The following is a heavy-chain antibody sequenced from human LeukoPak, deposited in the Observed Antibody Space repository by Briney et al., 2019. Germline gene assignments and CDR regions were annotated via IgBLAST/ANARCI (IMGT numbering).Heavy chain of an antibody. V-gene: IGHV4-34*01. Sequence: SETLSLTCAVYGGSFSGYYWSWIRQPPGKGPEGIGEINHRGSTNYNPSLKSRVTISVDTSNKQFPLKLSSVTAADTAVYYCARAGRRIQLWYFDYWGQGTLVTVSS. CDR3: ARAGRRIQLWYFDY. CDR1: GGSFSGYY. J-gene: IGHJ4*02. CDR2: INHRGST. D-gene: IGHD5-18*01.